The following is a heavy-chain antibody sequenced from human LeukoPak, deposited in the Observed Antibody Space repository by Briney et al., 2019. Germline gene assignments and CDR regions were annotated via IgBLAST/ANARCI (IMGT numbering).Heavy chain of an antibody. CDR1: GFTFSSYS. V-gene: IGHV3-21*01. D-gene: IGHD3-22*01. CDR3: ARDRSDSSGLDAFDI. J-gene: IGHJ3*02. CDR2: ISSSSSYI. Sequence: KPGGSLRLSCAASGFTFSSYSMNWVRQAPGKGLEWVSSISSSSSYIYYADSVKGRFTISRDNAKNSLYLQMNSLRAEDTAVYYCARDRSDSSGLDAFDIWGQGTMVTVSS.